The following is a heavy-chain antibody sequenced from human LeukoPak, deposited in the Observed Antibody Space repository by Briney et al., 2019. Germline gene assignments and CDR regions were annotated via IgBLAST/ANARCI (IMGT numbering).Heavy chain of an antibody. V-gene: IGHV1-18*01. J-gene: IGHJ4*02. CDR2: ISIYSGNT. Sequence: ASVKVSCKASGYTFTSHGLSWARQAPGQGLEWMGWISIYSGNTNYAQKFQDRISMTTDTSTSTAYMELRSLKSDDSAVYYCARDPGGTWGFDYWGQGTLVTVSS. D-gene: IGHD7-27*01. CDR3: ARDPGGTWGFDY. CDR1: GYTFTSHG.